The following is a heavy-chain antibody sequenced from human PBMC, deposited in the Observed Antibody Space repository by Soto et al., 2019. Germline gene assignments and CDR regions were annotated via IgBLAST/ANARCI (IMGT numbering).Heavy chain of an antibody. CDR2: ISAYNGKT. D-gene: IGHD6-6*01. CDR3: ARWSSSSSFWYFDL. CDR1: GYTFTSYG. V-gene: IGHV1-18*01. Sequence: ASVKVSCKASGYTFTSYGISWVRQAPGQGLEWMGWISAYNGKTNYAQKLQGRVTMTTDTSTSTAYMELRSLRSDDTAVYYCARWSSSSSFWYFDLWGRGTLVTVSS. J-gene: IGHJ2*01.